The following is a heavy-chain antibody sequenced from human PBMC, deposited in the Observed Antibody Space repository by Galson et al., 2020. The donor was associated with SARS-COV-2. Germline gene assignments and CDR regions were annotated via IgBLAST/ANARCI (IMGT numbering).Heavy chain of an antibody. CDR3: ARGGSRPIMAFDYYYFYMDV. J-gene: IGHJ6*03. CDR1: GGSSSDYS. D-gene: IGHD3-10*01. CDR2: ISHSGST. Sequence: SQTLSLTCAVYGGSSSDYSWTWVRQPPGKGLERIGEISHSGSTNYSPSLKSRVFMSVDTSKNQFSLKLRSVTAADTAVYYCARGGSRPIMAFDYYYFYMDVWGKGTTVTVSS. V-gene: IGHV4-34*01.